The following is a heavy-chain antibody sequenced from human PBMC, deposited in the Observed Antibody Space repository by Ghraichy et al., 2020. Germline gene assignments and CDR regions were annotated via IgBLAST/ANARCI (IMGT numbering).Heavy chain of an antibody. Sequence: GGSLRLSCAASGFTFNFYAMSWVRLVPGKGLEWVSAISGSGSPTYYRDSVKGRFTVSRDNYRNTVDLEMDSLRVGDPAIYFCAKQWTIAVAGGFLDHWGRGIPVTVSS. V-gene: IGHV3-23*01. CDR2: ISGSGSPT. J-gene: IGHJ4*02. CDR3: AKQWTIAVAGGFLDH. CDR1: GFTFNFYA. D-gene: IGHD6-19*01.